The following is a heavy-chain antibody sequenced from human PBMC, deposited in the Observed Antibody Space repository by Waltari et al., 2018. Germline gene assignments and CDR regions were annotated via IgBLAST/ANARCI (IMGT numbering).Heavy chain of an antibody. CDR3: ARAYYYDSSGYLSDAFDI. CDR1: GGSISSHY. J-gene: IGHJ3*02. D-gene: IGHD3-22*01. V-gene: IGHV4-59*11. Sequence: QVQLQESGPGLVKPSETLSLTCTVSGGSISSHYWSWIRQPPGRGLEWIGYIYYSGSTNYTPALKSRVTISVDTSKNQFSLKLSSVTAADTAVYYCARAYYYDSSGYLSDAFDIWGQGTMVTVSS. CDR2: IYYSGST.